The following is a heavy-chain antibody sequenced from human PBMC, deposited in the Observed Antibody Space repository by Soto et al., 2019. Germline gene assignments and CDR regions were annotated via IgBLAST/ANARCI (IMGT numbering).Heavy chain of an antibody. J-gene: IGHJ4*02. Sequence: QVQLVQSGAEAKKPGASVKVSCKASGYTFTSYAMHWVRQAPGQRLEWMGGINADNGNTKYSQKFQGRVTITKDTSASTAYMKLSSLRSEDTAVYYCAGSIVVVTALDYWGQGTLVTVSS. CDR3: AGSIVVVTALDY. CDR2: INADNGNT. V-gene: IGHV1-3*01. CDR1: GYTFTSYA. D-gene: IGHD2-21*02.